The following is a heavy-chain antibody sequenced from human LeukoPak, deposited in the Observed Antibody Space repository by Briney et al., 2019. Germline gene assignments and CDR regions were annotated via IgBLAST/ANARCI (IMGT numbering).Heavy chain of an antibody. CDR3: AKTLEGSGRKGYGMDV. V-gene: IGHV3-30*18. J-gene: IGHJ6*02. Sequence: GGSLRLSCAASGFTFSSYGMHWVRQAPGKGVEWVAVISYDGSNKYYADSVKGRFTISRDNSKNTLYLQMNSLRAEDTAVYYCAKTLEGSGRKGYGMDVWGQGTTVTVSS. CDR2: ISYDGSNK. CDR1: GFTFSSYG. D-gene: IGHD3-10*01.